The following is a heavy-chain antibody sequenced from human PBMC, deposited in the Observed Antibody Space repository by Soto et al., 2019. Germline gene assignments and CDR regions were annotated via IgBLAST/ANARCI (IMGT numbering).Heavy chain of an antibody. D-gene: IGHD3-22*01. J-gene: IGHJ3*02. CDR2: IWYDGSNK. CDR1: GFTFSSYG. V-gene: IGHV3-33*01. Sequence: GGSLRLSCAASGFTFSSYGMHWVRQAPGKGLEWVAVIWYDGSNKYYADSVKGRFTISRDNSKNTLYLQMNSLRAEDTAVYYCARDDVQYYYDTPAFDIWGQGTMVTVSS. CDR3: ARDDVQYYYDTPAFDI.